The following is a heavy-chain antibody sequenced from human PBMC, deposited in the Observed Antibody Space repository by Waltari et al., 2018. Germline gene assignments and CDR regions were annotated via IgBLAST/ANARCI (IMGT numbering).Heavy chain of an antibody. D-gene: IGHD3-22*01. CDR2: AIPSYGTA. V-gene: IGHV1-69*13. CDR1: GGTFSSYA. CDR3: ATPSPHYYDRRGYYYDFDY. J-gene: IGHJ4*02. Sequence: QVQLVQSGAEVKKPVSSVKVSCKASGGTFSSYAISRVRQATGQGLERMGGAIPSYGTARCAQRLQGRVTITADAATSTAYMELGSPRSGDTSVYPCATPSPHYYDRRGYYYDFDYWDQGTLVTVSS.